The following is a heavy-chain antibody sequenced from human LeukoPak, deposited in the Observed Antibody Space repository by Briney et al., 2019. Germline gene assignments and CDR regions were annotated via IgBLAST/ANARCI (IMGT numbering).Heavy chain of an antibody. Sequence: GSLRLSCAASGFTVSSNYMSWVRQAPGKGLEWVSVIYSGGSTYYADSVKGRFTISRDNSKNTLYLQMNSLRAEDTAVYYCARHLRYYYDSSGYYDYWGQGTLVTVSS. CDR3: ARHLRYYYDSSGYYDY. V-gene: IGHV3-66*02. D-gene: IGHD3-22*01. CDR2: IYSGGST. CDR1: GFTVSSNY. J-gene: IGHJ4*02.